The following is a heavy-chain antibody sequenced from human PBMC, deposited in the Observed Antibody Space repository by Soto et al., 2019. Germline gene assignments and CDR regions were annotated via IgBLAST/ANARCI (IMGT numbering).Heavy chain of an antibody. V-gene: IGHV1-18*01. Sequence: QVQLVQSGAEVKKPGASVKVSCKASGYTFTSYGISWVRQAPGQGLEWMGWISAYSGNTNYAQKLQGRVTRTTDKATSTAYMALRSLRSDDTAEYHCARDGDRGAAAVYGGQGTLVTVSS. J-gene: IGHJ4*02. CDR3: ARDGDRGAAAVY. CDR2: ISAYSGNT. CDR1: GYTFTSYG. D-gene: IGHD6-13*01.